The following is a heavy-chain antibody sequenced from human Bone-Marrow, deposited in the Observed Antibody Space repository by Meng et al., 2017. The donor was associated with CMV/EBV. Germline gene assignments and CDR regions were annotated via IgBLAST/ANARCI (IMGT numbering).Heavy chain of an antibody. J-gene: IGHJ4*02. D-gene: IGHD3-3*01. CDR2: IIPIFGTA. Sequence: SVKVSCKASGGTFSSYAISWVRQAPGQGLEWMGGIIPIFGTANYAQKFQGRVTITTDESTSTAYMELSSLRSEDTAVYYCAKKGAGIFGVVIIGTRFDYWGQGTLVTVSS. CDR1: GGTFSSYA. CDR3: AKKGAGIFGVVIIGTRFDY. V-gene: IGHV1-69*05.